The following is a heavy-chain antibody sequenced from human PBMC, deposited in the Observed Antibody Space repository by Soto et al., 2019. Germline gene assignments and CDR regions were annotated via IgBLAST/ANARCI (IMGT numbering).Heavy chain of an antibody. J-gene: IGHJ4*02. V-gene: IGHV1-69*06. CDR3: ARDRLAGLHHYDY. D-gene: IGHD5-12*01. CDR2: IIPIFGTA. CDR1: GGTFSSYA. Sequence: ASVKVSCKASGGTFSSYAISWVRQAPGQGLEWMGGIIPIFGTANYAQKFQGRVTITADKSTSTAYMELSSLRSEDTAVYYCARDRLAGLHHYDYCGQRTLVTVSS.